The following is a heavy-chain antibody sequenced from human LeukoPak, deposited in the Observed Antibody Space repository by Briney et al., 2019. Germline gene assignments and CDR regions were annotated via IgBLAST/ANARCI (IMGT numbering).Heavy chain of an antibody. CDR2: IKSKTDGGTT. CDR1: GFTFSNAW. Sequence: GGSLRPSCAASGFTFSNAWMSWVRQAPGKGLEWVGRIKSKTDGGTTDYAAPVKGRFTISRDDSKNTLYLQMNSLKTEDTAVYYCTTDNKATVTLSGDWFDPWGQGTLVTVSS. V-gene: IGHV3-15*01. CDR3: TTDNKATVTLSGDWFDP. D-gene: IGHD4-17*01. J-gene: IGHJ5*02.